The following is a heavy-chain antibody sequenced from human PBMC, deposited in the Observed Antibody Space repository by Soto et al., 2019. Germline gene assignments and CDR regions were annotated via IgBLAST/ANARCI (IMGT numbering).Heavy chain of an antibody. J-gene: IGHJ6*02. D-gene: IGHD1-20*01. CDR2: IERDDDDK. CDR1: GVSPPSPGMC. CDR3: ARSIRGPRRFNGMDV. V-gene: IGHV2-70*13. Sequence: ESGPTVVNPTETRTVNCTFSGVSPPSPGMCGSWIRQSPGKPLEWLALIERDDDDKYYSTSLKTRLTISKDTRKNQVVLTMANLAPADTATYYCARSIRGPRRFNGMDVWGQGTTVTVSS.